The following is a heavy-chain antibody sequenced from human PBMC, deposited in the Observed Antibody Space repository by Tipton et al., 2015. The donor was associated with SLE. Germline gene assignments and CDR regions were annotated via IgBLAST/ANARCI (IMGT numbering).Heavy chain of an antibody. Sequence: TLSLTCTVSGGSISSYYWSWIRQPPGKGLEWIGYIYYSGSTNYNPSLKSRVTISVDTSKNQFSLRLNSVTAADTAVYYCARPNYGDNGYNVFGIWGQGTMVTVPS. V-gene: IGHV4-59*08. CDR2: IYYSGST. J-gene: IGHJ3*02. D-gene: IGHD4-17*01. CDR3: ARPNYGDNGYNVFGI. CDR1: GGSISSYY.